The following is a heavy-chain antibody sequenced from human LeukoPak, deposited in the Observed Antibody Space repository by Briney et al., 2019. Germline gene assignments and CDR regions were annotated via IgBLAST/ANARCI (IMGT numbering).Heavy chain of an antibody. D-gene: IGHD3-10*01. CDR2: IRYDGSIK. Sequence: GGSLRLSRAASGFTFRNYGMHWVRLAPGKGLEWVAFIRYDGSIKYYVDSVKGRFTVFRDNSKNTLYLQMNSLRAEDTAVYYCAKDVNVGGDYFDYWGQGTLVTVSS. V-gene: IGHV3-30*02. CDR1: GFTFRNYG. CDR3: AKDVNVGGDYFDY. J-gene: IGHJ4*02.